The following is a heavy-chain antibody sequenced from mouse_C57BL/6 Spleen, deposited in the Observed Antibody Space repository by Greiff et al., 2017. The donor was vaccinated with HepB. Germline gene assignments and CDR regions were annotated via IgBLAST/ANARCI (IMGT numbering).Heavy chain of an antibody. V-gene: IGHV5-4*01. CDR3: AREWNGAMDY. CDR1: GFTFSSYA. Sequence: EVQRVESGGGLVKPGGSLKLSCAASGFTFSSYAMSWVRQTPEKRLEWVATISDGGSYTYYPDNVKGRFTISRDNAKNNLYLQMSHLKSEDTAMYYCAREWNGAMDYWGQGTSVTVSS. J-gene: IGHJ4*01. CDR2: ISDGGSYT.